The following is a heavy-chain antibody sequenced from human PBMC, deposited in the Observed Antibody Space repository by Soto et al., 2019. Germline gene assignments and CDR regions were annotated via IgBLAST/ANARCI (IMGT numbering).Heavy chain of an antibody. CDR1: RIIFSTYG. CDR2: ISHDGSTI. V-gene: IGHV3-30*03. CDR3: GQPVQDNGYHYDIWYFDL. D-gene: IGHD3-22*01. J-gene: IGHJ2*01. Sequence: QVQLVESGGGVVQPGRSLRLSCAASRIIFSTYGMHWVRQAPGKGLEWVAVISHDGSTIYYADSVKGRFTISRHNSKNTLYLQMISLRAEDPAVYYCGQPVQDNGYHYDIWYFDLWGRGTLVTVSS.